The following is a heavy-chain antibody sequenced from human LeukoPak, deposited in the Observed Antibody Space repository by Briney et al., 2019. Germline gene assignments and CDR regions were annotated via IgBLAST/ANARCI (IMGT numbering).Heavy chain of an antibody. J-gene: IGHJ5*02. CDR2: INAANGNT. Sequence: ASVKVSCKASGYTFFNYAIHWLRQAPGQRLEWMGWINAANGNTKYSQKFQGRVTITRDTSASTAYMELSSLRFEDTSVYYCARYSDDAWFDPWGQGTLVTVSS. CDR3: ARYSDDAWFDP. CDR1: GYTFFNYA. V-gene: IGHV1-3*01. D-gene: IGHD4-17*01.